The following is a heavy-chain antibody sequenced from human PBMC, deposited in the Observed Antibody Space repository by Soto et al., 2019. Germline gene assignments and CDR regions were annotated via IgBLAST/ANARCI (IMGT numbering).Heavy chain of an antibody. J-gene: IGHJ5*02. Sequence: EVYLVESGGGLVQPGESLRLSCAASGFTFSKYWMNWVRQAPGKGLQWVANIKEDGTTESYSDSVKGRFTISRDNAKNLLYLQMYSLIVDDTAVYYCGRDVGYGDVVDPWGQGTLVTVSS. D-gene: IGHD4-17*01. CDR3: GRDVGYGDVVDP. CDR1: GFTFSKYW. V-gene: IGHV3-7*03. CDR2: IKEDGTTE.